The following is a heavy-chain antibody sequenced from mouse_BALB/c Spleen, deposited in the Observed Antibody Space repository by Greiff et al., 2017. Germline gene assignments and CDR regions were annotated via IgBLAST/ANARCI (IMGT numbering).Heavy chain of an antibody. Sequence: QVQLQQSGAELVRPGVSVKISCKGSGYTFTDYAMHWVKQSHAKSLEWIGVISTYYGDASYNQKFKGKATMTVDKSSSTAYMELARLTSEDSAIYYCAREYLGAMDYWGQGTSVTVSS. CDR3: AREYLGAMDY. CDR1: GYTFTDYA. J-gene: IGHJ4*01. CDR2: ISTYYGDA. V-gene: IGHV1S137*01. D-gene: IGHD3-3*01.